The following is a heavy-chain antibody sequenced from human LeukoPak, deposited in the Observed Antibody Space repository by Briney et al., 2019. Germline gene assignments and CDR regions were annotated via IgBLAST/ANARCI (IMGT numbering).Heavy chain of an antibody. CDR3: ARAGYCSGGSCYSSFDY. CDR1: GGTFSSYA. D-gene: IGHD2-15*01. V-gene: IGHV1-69*05. J-gene: IGHJ4*02. Sequence: ASVKVSCKASGGTFSSYAISWVRQAPGQGLEWMGGIIPNFGTANYAQKFQGRVTITTDESTSTAYMELSSLRSEDTAVYYCARAGYCSGGSCYSSFDYWGQGTLVTVSS. CDR2: IIPNFGTA.